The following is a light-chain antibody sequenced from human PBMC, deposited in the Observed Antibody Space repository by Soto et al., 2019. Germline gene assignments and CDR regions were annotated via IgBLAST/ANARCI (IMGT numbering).Light chain of an antibody. V-gene: IGLV1-44*01. J-gene: IGLJ1*01. CDR2: SNN. CDR3: AAWDDSLNGYV. Sequence: QSVLTQPPSASGTPAQRVTISCSGSSSNIGSNTVNWYQQLPGTAPKLLIYSNNQRPSGVPDRFSGSKFGTSASLAISGLQSEDEADYYCAAWDDSLNGYVFGTGTKVTVL. CDR1: SSNIGSNT.